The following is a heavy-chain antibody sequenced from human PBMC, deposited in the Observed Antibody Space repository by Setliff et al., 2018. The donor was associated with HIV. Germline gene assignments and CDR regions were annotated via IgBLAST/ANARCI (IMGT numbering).Heavy chain of an antibody. Sequence: QPGGSLRLSCAASGFTFSSYWMHWVRQAPGKGLVWVSRLNTDGSSTKYADSVKGRFTISRDNAKNTLYLQMDSLRGEDTAVYYCARAMNHYGSGTFEYYYYMDVWGKGTTVTVSS. V-gene: IGHV3-74*03. CDR2: LNTDGSST. D-gene: IGHD3-10*01. CDR1: GFTFSSYW. J-gene: IGHJ6*03. CDR3: ARAMNHYGSGTFEYYYYMDV.